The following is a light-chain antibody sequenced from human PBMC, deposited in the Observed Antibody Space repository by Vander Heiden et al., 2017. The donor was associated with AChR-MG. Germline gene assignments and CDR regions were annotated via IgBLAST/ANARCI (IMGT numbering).Light chain of an antibody. CDR2: ANN. CDR1: ISNIGSRFA. CDR3: QSYDSSLSAVV. J-gene: IGLJ2*01. Sequence: QSVLTQPPSVSGAPGQRVTISCTGSISNIGSRFAVHWYQHLPGAAPKLLISANNNRPSGVPDRFSGSKSGTSASLAITGLQAEDEADYYCQSYDSSLSAVVFGGGTKLTVL. V-gene: IGLV1-40*01.